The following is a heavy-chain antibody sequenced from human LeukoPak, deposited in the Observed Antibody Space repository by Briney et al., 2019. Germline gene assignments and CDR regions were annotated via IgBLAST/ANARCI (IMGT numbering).Heavy chain of an antibody. Sequence: GGSLRLSCAASGFIFSNYAMSWVRQAPGKGLEWVSAISDSGGRTYYADSVKGRLTISRDNSKNTLYLQMNSLRGEDTAVYYGAKDGHWGQGTLVTVSS. J-gene: IGHJ4*02. CDR2: ISDSGGRT. CDR3: AKDGH. V-gene: IGHV3-23*01. CDR1: GFIFSNYA.